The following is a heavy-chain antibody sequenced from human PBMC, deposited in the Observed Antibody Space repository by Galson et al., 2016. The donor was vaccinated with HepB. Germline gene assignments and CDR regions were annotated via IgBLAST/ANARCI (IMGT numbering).Heavy chain of an antibody. V-gene: IGHV4-4*02. CDR2: IYHSGVT. J-gene: IGHJ5*02. CDR1: GGSISSDNL. Sequence: SETLSLTCDVSGGSISSDNLWSWVRQTPGKGLEWIGEIYHSGVTNYNPSLRGRVTMSVDKTRNQFSLKLKSVTAADTAIYYCATDAAMGMWVRGAGCPWGQGITVIISS. D-gene: IGHD3-10*01. CDR3: ATDAAMGMWVRGAGCP.